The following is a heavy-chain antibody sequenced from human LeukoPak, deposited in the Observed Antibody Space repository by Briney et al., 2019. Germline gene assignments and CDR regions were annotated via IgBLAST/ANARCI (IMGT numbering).Heavy chain of an antibody. D-gene: IGHD3-16*02. CDR3: ASVSSWYAFDI. Sequence: SQTLSLTCTVSGGSISSGSYYWSWIRQPAGKGLEWIGRIYTSGSTNYNPSLKSRVTISVDKSKNQFSLKLSSVTAADTAVYYCASVSSWYAFDIWGQGTMVTVSS. V-gene: IGHV4-61*02. CDR2: IYTSGST. J-gene: IGHJ3*02. CDR1: GGSISSGSYY.